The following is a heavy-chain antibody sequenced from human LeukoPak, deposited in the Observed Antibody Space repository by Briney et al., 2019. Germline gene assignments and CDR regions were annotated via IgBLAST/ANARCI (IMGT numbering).Heavy chain of an antibody. Sequence: SETLSLTCTVSGGSISSSSYYWSWIRQPAGKGLEWIGRIYTSGSTNYNPSLKSRVTISVDTSKNQFSLKLSSVTAADTAVYYCARVGVRSSSGESFDYWGQGTLVTVSS. D-gene: IGHD6-6*01. CDR2: IYTSGST. CDR3: ARVGVRSSSGESFDY. V-gene: IGHV4-61*02. J-gene: IGHJ4*02. CDR1: GGSISSSSYY.